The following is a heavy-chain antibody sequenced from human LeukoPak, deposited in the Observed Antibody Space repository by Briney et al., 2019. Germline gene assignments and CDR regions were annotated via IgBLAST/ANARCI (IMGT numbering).Heavy chain of an antibody. V-gene: IGHV3-23*01. D-gene: IGHD6-19*01. J-gene: IGHJ4*02. Sequence: GGSLRLSCAASGFTFSGYAMSWVRQAPGKGLEWVSSINGSGGRTYYADSVKGRFTISRDNSKNTLYLQMNSLRAEDTALYYCARQSSPDYWGQGTLVTVSS. CDR2: INGSGGRT. CDR1: GFTFSGYA. CDR3: ARQSSPDY.